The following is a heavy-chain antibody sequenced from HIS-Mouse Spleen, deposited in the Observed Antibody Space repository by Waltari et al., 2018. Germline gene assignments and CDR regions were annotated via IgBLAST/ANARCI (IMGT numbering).Heavy chain of an antibody. CDR2: IKSKTDGGTT. Sequence: EVQLVASGGGLVKPGGSLRLSCAASGFTFRNAWMSWVRQAPGKGLEWVGSIKSKTDGGTTDYAAPVKGRFTISRDDSKNTLYLQMNSLKTEDTAVYYCTTELLWFGELAAFDIWGQGTMVTVSS. CDR3: TTELLWFGELAAFDI. V-gene: IGHV3-15*01. D-gene: IGHD3-10*01. CDR1: GFTFRNAW. J-gene: IGHJ3*02.